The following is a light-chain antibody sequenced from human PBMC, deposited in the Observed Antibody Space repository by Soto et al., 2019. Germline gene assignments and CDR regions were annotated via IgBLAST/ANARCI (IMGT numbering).Light chain of an antibody. CDR1: QSVSSSY. CDR3: QQYNNWPTWT. V-gene: IGKV3-15*01. Sequence: EIVMTPSPATLSVAPGERAPLSCRARQSVSSSYLAWYQQKPGQAPRLLLYGASTRATGIPARFSGSGSETEFTLTISRLQAEDSAVYFCQQYNNWPTWTFGQGTKVDIK. CDR2: GAS. J-gene: IGKJ1*01.